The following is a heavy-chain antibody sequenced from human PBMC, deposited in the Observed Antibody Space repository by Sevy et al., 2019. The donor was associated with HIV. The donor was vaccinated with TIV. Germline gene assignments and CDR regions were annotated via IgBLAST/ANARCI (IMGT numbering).Heavy chain of an antibody. CDR3: ARATYYYDSSGYDAFDI. CDR2: INPNSGGT. Sequence: ASVKVSCKASGYSFTGHYLHWVRQAPGQGLEWMGRINPNSGGTNDAQKFQGRVTMTRDTSISIAYMDLSRLRSDDTAVYYCARATYYYDSSGYDAFDIWGQGTMVTVSS. J-gene: IGHJ3*02. CDR1: GYSFTGHY. D-gene: IGHD3-22*01. V-gene: IGHV1-2*06.